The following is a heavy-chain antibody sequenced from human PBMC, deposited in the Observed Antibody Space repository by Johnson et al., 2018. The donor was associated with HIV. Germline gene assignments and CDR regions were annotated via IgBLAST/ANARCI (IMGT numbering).Heavy chain of an antibody. J-gene: IGHJ3*02. V-gene: IGHV3-53*01. CDR2: IYSGGST. D-gene: IGHD3-3*02. Sequence: VQLVESGGGLIQPGWSLRLSCAASGFTVSSNHMRWVRQAPGKGLEWVSVIYSGGSTYYADSVKGRFTISRDNSKNTLYLQMNNLRDEDTAVYYCAREAVPRGLQSAFGGAFDIWGQGTMVTVAS. CDR1: GFTVSSNH. CDR3: AREAVPRGLQSAFGGAFDI.